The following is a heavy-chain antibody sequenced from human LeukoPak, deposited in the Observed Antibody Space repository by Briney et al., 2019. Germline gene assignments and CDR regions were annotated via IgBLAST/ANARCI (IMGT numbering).Heavy chain of an antibody. CDR2: IKQDGSEK. CDR3: ARDDGAAGY. V-gene: IGHV3-7*01. Sequence: GGSLRLSCAASGFTFSSYAMSWVRQAPGKGLEWVANIKQDGSEKYYVDSVKGRFTISRDNAKNSLYLQMNSLRAEDTAVYYCARDDGAAGYWGQGTLVTVSS. CDR1: GFTFSSYA. J-gene: IGHJ4*02. D-gene: IGHD3-10*01.